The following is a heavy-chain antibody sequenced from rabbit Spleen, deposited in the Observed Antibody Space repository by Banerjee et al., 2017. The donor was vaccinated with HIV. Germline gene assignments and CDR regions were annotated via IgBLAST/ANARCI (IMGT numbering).Heavy chain of an antibody. CDR1: GFSFSSSDW. D-gene: IGHD6-1*01. Sequence: QSLEESGGDLVKPGASLTLTCTASGFSFSSSDWIYWVRQAPGKGLEWIGYIDPVFGSTYYASWAKGRFTISKTSSTTVTLQMTSLTAADTATYFCAREKSGIVGYDLWGQGTLVTVS. V-gene: IGHV1S40*01. J-gene: IGHJ4*01. CDR3: AREKSGIVGYDL. CDR2: IDPVFGST.